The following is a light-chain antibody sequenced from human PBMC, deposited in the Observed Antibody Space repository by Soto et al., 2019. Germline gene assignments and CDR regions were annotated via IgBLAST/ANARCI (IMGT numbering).Light chain of an antibody. Sequence: QSVLTQPASVSGSPGQSITISCTGTSSDVGGYNYVSWYQQHPGKAPKLMIYEVSNRPSGLSKRFSGSKSGNTASLTISGLQAEEEADYYCSSYTSSSTSVVFGGGTKVNVL. CDR2: EVS. CDR3: SSYTSSSTSVV. V-gene: IGLV2-14*01. J-gene: IGLJ2*01. CDR1: SSDVGGYNY.